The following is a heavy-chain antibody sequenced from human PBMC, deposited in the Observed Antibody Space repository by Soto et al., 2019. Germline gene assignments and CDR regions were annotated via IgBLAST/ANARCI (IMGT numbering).Heavy chain of an antibody. CDR1: GFTFSSYG. V-gene: IGHV3-30*18. Sequence: GGSLRLSCAASGFTFSSYGMHWVRQAPGKGLEWVAVISYDGSNKYYADSVKGRFTISRDNSKNTLYLQMNSLRAEDTAVYYCAKEGRDIVVVPAKSDYWGQGTLVTVSS. CDR3: AKEGRDIVVVPAKSDY. CDR2: ISYDGSNK. J-gene: IGHJ4*02. D-gene: IGHD2-2*01.